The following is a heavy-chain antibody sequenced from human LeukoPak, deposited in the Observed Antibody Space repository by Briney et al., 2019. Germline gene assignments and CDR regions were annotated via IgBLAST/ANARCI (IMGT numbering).Heavy chain of an antibody. V-gene: IGHV1-18*01. CDR3: ARGVKYYDFWSGPAPDDAFDI. Sequence: GASVKVSCKASGYTFTSYGISWVRQAPGQGREWMGWISAYNGNTNYAQKLQGRVTMTTDTSTSTAYMELRSLRSDDTAVYYCARGVKYYDFWSGPAPDDAFDIWGQGTMVTVSS. D-gene: IGHD3-3*01. CDR1: GYTFTSYG. CDR2: ISAYNGNT. J-gene: IGHJ3*02.